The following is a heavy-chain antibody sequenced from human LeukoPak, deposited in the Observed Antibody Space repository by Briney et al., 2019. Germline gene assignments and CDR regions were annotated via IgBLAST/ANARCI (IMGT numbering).Heavy chain of an antibody. V-gene: IGHV4-34*01. CDR1: GGSFSGYY. J-gene: IGHJ4*02. CDR3: ARVGGSGSYCFDY. CDR2: INHSGST. Sequence: SETLSLTCAVYGGSFSGYYWSWIRQPPGKGLEWIGEINHSGSTNYNPSLKSRVTISVDTSKNQFSLKLSSVTAADTAVYYCARVGGSGSYCFDYWGQGTLVTVSP. D-gene: IGHD3-10*01.